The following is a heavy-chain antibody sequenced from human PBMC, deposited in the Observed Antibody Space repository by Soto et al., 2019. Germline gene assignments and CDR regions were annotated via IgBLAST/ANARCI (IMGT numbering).Heavy chain of an antibody. Sequence: SETLSLTCSIYSGSFSGYYWSWIRQPPGKGLEWIGEISQTGNTNYSPSLKSRVSISIDTSKKQFSLNLASVSAADTAVYYCARAPKVSGSSQTRPDFWGQGTLVTVSS. V-gene: IGHV4-34*01. CDR1: SGSFSGYY. D-gene: IGHD6-6*01. J-gene: IGHJ4*02. CDR2: ISQTGNT. CDR3: ARAPKVSGSSQTRPDF.